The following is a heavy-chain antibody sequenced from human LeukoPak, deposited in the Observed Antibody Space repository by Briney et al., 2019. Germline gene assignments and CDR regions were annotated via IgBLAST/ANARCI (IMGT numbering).Heavy chain of an antibody. D-gene: IGHD3-9*01. CDR3: AKGGNILTGSRDWFDP. CDR1: EFTFSSYW. V-gene: IGHV3-7*03. Sequence: GGSLRLSCAASEFTFSSYWMIWVRQAPGKGLEWVANINQDGSKKYYVDSVKGRFTISRDNAKNSLYLQMNSLRAEDTAVYYCAKGGNILTGSRDWFDPWGQGTLVTVSS. J-gene: IGHJ5*02. CDR2: INQDGSKK.